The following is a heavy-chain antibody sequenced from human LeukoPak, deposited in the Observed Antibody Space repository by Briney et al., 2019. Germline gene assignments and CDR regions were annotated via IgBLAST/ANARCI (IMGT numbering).Heavy chain of an antibody. Sequence: PGGSLRLSCAASGFTFSSYWMSWVRQAPGKGLEWVANIKQDGSEKYYVDSVKGRFTIARDNAKNSMYVQMNSVRGEDTAVYYCARVRGRYGDYNFDYWGQGTLVTVSS. D-gene: IGHD4-17*01. CDR1: GFTFSSYW. CDR2: IKQDGSEK. CDR3: ARVRGRYGDYNFDY. J-gene: IGHJ4*02. V-gene: IGHV3-7*01.